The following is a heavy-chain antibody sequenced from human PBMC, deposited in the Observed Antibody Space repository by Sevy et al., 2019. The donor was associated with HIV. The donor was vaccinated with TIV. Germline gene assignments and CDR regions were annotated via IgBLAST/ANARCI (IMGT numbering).Heavy chain of an antibody. CDR1: GFTFSSYG. CDR2: ISYDGSNK. CDR3: AKDVL. Sequence: GESLKISCAASGFTFSSYGMHWVRQAPGKGLEWVAVISYDGSNKYYADSVKGRFTISRDNSKNTLYLQMNSLRAEDTAVYYCAKDVLWGQGTLVTVSS. V-gene: IGHV3-30*18. J-gene: IGHJ4*02. D-gene: IGHD2-15*01.